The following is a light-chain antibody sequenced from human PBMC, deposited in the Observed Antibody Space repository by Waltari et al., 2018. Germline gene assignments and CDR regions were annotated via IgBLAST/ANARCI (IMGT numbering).Light chain of an antibody. V-gene: IGLV1-51*02. J-gene: IGLJ7*01. CDR1: TSNIGVYD. CDR3: ETWDTSLNGVF. Sequence: QSVLTQPPSVSGDPGQRVTIPCPGSTSNIGVYDVYWYQQLPGTAPKLLIYENNKRPSGVSDRFSGSKSGSSASLTITGLQSEDEAEYYCETWDTSLNGVFFGGGTRLTVL. CDR2: ENN.